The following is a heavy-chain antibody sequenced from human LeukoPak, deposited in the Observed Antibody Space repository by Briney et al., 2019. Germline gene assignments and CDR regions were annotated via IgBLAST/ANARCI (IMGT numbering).Heavy chain of an antibody. CDR2: VSGGGGNP. CDR1: GFSFSTYA. J-gene: IGHJ4*02. CDR3: AKSAYGGNSFVFDY. V-gene: IGHV3-23*01. Sequence: GESLRRSCAASGFSFSTYAMSWVRQAPGKEPEWVSGVSGGGGNPYYADSLKGRSTISRDDSKNTLYLQMNSLRAEDTAVYYCAKSAYGGNSFVFDYWGQGTLVSVSS. D-gene: IGHD4-23*01.